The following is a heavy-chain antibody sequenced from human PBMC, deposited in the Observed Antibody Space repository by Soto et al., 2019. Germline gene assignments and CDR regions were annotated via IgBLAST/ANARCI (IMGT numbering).Heavy chain of an antibody. V-gene: IGHV3-48*03. CDR3: ARDYGSGSYYNSFFDY. CDR2: ISSSGSTI. D-gene: IGHD3-10*01. Sequence: XASMGLSSAASGFTFSSYEMNWVRQAQGKGLEWVSYISSSGSTIYYADSVKGRFTISRDNAKNSLYLQMNSLRAEDTAVYYCARDYGSGSYYNSFFDYWGQGTLVTVSS. J-gene: IGHJ4*02. CDR1: GFTFSSYE.